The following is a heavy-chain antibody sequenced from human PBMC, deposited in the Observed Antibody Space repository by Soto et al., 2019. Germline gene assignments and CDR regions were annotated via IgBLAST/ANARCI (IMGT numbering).Heavy chain of an antibody. D-gene: IGHD2-15*01. CDR1: GFTFSSYE. J-gene: IGHJ6*02. V-gene: IGHV3-48*03. Sequence: EVQLVESGGGLVQPGGSLRLSCAASGFTFSSYEMNWVRQAPGKGLEWVSYISSSGSTIYYADSVKGRFTISRDNAKNSLYLQMNSLRAEDTVVYYCARASGYCSGGSCYGYYYYGMDVWGQGTTVTVSS. CDR2: ISSSGSTI. CDR3: ARASGYCSGGSCYGYYYYGMDV.